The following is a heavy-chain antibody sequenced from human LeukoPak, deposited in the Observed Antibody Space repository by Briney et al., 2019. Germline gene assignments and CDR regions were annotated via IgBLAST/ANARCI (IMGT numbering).Heavy chain of an antibody. CDR1: GGSISSSSYY. J-gene: IGHJ4*02. V-gene: IGHV4-39*07. Sequence: SETLSLTCTVSGGSISSSSYYWGWIRQPPGKGLEWIGSIFCSGSTYYNPSLKSRVTVSLDTSKNQFSLKLSSVTAADTAVYYCARVLSGSNFDYWGQGTLVTVSS. CDR3: ARVLSGSNFDY. D-gene: IGHD3-22*01. CDR2: IFCSGST.